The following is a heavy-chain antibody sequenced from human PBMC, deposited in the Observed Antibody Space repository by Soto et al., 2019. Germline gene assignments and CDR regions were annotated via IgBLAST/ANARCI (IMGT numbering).Heavy chain of an antibody. V-gene: IGHV5-10-1*01. CDR3: ARPYYCSSTSCDDAFDI. D-gene: IGHD2-2*01. CDR2: IDPSDSYT. CDR1: GYSFTSYW. Sequence: GESLKISCKGSGYSFTSYWISWVRQMPGKGLEWMGRIDPSDSYTNYSPSFQGHVTISADKSISTAYLQCSSLKASDTAMYYCARPYYCSSTSCDDAFDIWGQGTMVTVSS. J-gene: IGHJ3*02.